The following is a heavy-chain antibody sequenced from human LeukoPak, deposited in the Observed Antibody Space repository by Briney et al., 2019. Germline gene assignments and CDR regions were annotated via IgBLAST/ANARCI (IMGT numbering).Heavy chain of an antibody. V-gene: IGHV3-23*01. CDR3: AKSSAPGGYYYYGMDV. J-gene: IGHJ6*02. CDR1: GFTFSSYA. D-gene: IGHD6-19*01. CDR2: ISGDGGIT. Sequence: GGSLRLSCAASGFTFSSYAMSWVRQAPGKGLEWVSGISGDGGITYYAGSVRGRFTISRDNSKNTLFLQMNSLRAEDTAIYYCAKSSAPGGYYYYGMDVWGQGTTVTVSS.